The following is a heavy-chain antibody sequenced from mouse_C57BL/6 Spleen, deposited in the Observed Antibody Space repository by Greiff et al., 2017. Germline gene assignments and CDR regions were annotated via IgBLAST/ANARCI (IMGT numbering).Heavy chain of an antibody. CDR3: ARLPDSSGYPFDY. CDR1: GYTFTDYY. Sequence: VQLKESGPVLVKPGASVKMSCKASGYTFTDYYMNWVKQSHGKSLEWIGVINPYNGGTRYNQKFKGKATLTVDKSSSPAYMELNSLTSEDSAVYYCARLPDSSGYPFDYWGQGTTLTVSS. J-gene: IGHJ2*01. V-gene: IGHV1-19*01. CDR2: INPYNGGT. D-gene: IGHD3-2*02.